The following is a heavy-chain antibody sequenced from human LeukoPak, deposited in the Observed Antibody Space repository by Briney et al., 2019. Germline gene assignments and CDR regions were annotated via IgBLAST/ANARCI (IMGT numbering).Heavy chain of an antibody. V-gene: IGHV4-59*01. CDR3: ARATSGQRRDGYNYYYYYYMDV. J-gene: IGHJ6*03. D-gene: IGHD5-24*01. CDR2: IYNSGST. Sequence: PSETLSLTCTVSGGSISSYYWNWIRQPPGKGLEWIGYIYNSGSTNHNPSLKSRVTILVDASKNQFSLKLNSVTAADTAVYYCARATSGQRRDGYNYYYYYYMDVWGKGTTVTV. CDR1: GGSISSYY.